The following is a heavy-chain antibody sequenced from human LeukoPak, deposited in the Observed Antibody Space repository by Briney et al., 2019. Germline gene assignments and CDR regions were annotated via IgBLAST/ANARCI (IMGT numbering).Heavy chain of an antibody. J-gene: IGHJ4*02. CDR2: ITNSGGNT. Sequence: PGGSLRLSCAASGFTFSNNAMSWVSQAPGKGLEWVSVITNSGGNTYYADSVKGWFTISRDNSKSTLYLQMNSLRAEDTAVYYCATDVRLSNWGQGTLVTVSS. CDR1: GFTFSNNA. D-gene: IGHD5/OR15-5a*01. CDR3: ATDVRLSN. V-gene: IGHV3-23*01.